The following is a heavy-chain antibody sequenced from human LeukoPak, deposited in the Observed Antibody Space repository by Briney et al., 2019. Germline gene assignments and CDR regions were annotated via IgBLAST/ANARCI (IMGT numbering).Heavy chain of an antibody. Sequence: NPSETLSLTCTVSGGSISISNYYWGWIRQPPGKGLEWIGEIYHSGSTNYNPSLKSRVTISVDKSKNQFSLKLSSVTAADTAVYYCARDVTMVRGVIILSWFDPWGQGTLVTVSS. D-gene: IGHD3-10*01. CDR1: GGSISISNYY. V-gene: IGHV4-39*07. CDR2: IYHSGST. J-gene: IGHJ5*02. CDR3: ARDVTMVRGVIILSWFDP.